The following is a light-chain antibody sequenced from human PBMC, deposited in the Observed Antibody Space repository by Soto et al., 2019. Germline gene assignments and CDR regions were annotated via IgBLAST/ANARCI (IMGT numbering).Light chain of an antibody. CDR2: VAS. CDR1: RSISNY. J-gene: IGKJ2*01. CDR3: QQGYSTPYT. Sequence: DIQMTQSPSSLSASVGDRVTITCRASRSISNYLHWYQQRPGKAPKLLIFVASSLQSGVPSRFSGSGSGTDFTISISSVQLEDFTTYYCQQGYSTPYTFGQGTKLEIK. V-gene: IGKV1-39*01.